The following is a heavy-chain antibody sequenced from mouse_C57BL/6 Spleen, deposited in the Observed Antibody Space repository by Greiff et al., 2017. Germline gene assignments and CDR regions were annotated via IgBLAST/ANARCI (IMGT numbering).Heavy chain of an antibody. CDR1: GYTFTSYW. CDR3: ARWGPLLSGYFDV. Sequence: QVQLKQPGAELVKPGASVKMSCKASGYTFTSYWITWVKQRPGHGLEWIGDIYPVSGSTNYNEKFKSKATLTVDTSSSTAYMQLSSLTSEDSAVYYCARWGPLLSGYFDVWGTGTTVTVSS. D-gene: IGHD2-1*01. J-gene: IGHJ1*03. V-gene: IGHV1-55*01. CDR2: IYPVSGST.